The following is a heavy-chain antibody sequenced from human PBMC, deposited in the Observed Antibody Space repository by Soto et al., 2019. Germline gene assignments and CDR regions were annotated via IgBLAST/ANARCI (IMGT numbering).Heavy chain of an antibody. V-gene: IGHV3-30-3*01. CDR2: ISYDGSNK. Sequence: SGGSLRLSCAASGFTFSSYAMHWVRQAPGKGLEWVAVISYDGSNKYYADSVKGRSTISRDNSKNTLYLQMNSLRAEDTAVYYCARVRSGRAFDIWGQGTMVTVSS. CDR1: GFTFSSYA. J-gene: IGHJ3*02. D-gene: IGHD3-3*01. CDR3: ARVRSGRAFDI.